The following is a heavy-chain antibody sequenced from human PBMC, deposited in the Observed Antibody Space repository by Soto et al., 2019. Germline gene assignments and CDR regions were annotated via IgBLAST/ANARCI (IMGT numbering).Heavy chain of an antibody. CDR3: ARDRYYYDSSGYYYFDY. V-gene: IGHV1-18*01. J-gene: IGHJ4*02. CDR1: GYTFTSYG. CDR2: ISAYNGNT. Sequence: QVPLVQSGAEVKKPGASVKVSCKASGYTFTSYGISWVRQAPGQGLEWMGWISAYNGNTNYAQKLQGRVTMTTDTSTSTAYMELRSLRSDDTAVYYCARDRYYYDSSGYYYFDYWGQGTLVTVSS. D-gene: IGHD3-22*01.